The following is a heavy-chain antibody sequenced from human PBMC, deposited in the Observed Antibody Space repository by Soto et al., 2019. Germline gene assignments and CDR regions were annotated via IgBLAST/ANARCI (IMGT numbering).Heavy chain of an antibody. CDR3: EKGFSSGWYLEYFDY. CDR1: GFTFDDYA. V-gene: IGHV3-9*01. D-gene: IGHD6-19*01. CDR2: ISWNSGSI. J-gene: IGHJ4*02. Sequence: EVQLVEAGGGLVQPGRSLRLSCAASGFTFDDYAMHWVRQAPGKGLEWVSGISWNSGSIGYADSVKGRFTISRDNAKNSLYLQMNSLRAEDTALYYCEKGFSSGWYLEYFDYWGQGTLVTVSS.